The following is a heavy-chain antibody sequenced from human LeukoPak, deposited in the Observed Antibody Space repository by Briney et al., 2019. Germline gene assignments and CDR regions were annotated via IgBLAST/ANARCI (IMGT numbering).Heavy chain of an antibody. Sequence: SETLSLTCTVSGSSVSSGSYYWSWIRQPPGKGLEWIGYIYYSGSTNYNPSLKSRVTISVDTSKNQFSLKLSSVTAADTAVYYCARGYSSGWGLYWYFDLWGRGTLVTVSS. V-gene: IGHV4-61*01. J-gene: IGHJ2*01. CDR3: ARGYSSGWGLYWYFDL. CDR2: IYYSGST. D-gene: IGHD6-19*01. CDR1: GSSVSSGSYY.